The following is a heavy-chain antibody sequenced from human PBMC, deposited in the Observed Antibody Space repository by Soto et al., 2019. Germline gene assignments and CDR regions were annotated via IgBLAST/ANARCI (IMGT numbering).Heavy chain of an antibody. D-gene: IGHD3-10*01. V-gene: IGHV4-4*02. Sequence: QVQLQESGPGLVKPSGTLSLTCAVSGGSISSSNWWSWVRQPPGKGLEWIGEIYHSGSTNYNPSHKSRVTISVGRSKTQFAAELSSVTAADTAVYYCARRVEGITRVRGGFDPWGQGTLVTVSS. J-gene: IGHJ5*02. CDR1: GGSISSSNW. CDR3: ARRVEGITRVRGGFDP. CDR2: IYHSGST.